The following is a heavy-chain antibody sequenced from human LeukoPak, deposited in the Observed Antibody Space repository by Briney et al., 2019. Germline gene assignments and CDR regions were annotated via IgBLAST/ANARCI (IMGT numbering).Heavy chain of an antibody. CDR2: IKQDGSEK. V-gene: IGHV3-7*01. CDR3: ATNYFEY. J-gene: IGHJ4*02. Sequence: PGGSLRLSCAASGFTFSSYAMHWVRQAPGKGLEWVANIKQDGSEKYYVESVKGRFTISRDNAKNSLYLQMNSLRAEDTAVYYCATNYFEYWGQGTLVTVSS. CDR1: GFTFSSYA.